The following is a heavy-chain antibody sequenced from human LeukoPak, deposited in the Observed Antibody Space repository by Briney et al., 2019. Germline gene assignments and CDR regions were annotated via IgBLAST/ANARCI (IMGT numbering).Heavy chain of an antibody. CDR1: GYTFTSYY. CDR2: INPSGGST. Sequence: ASVKVSCKASGYTFTSYYIHWVRQAPGQGLEWMGIINPSGGSTSYAQEFQGRVTMTRDMSTRTVYMELSSLRSEDTAVYYCARGEYSSSWYPFDYWGQGTLVTVSS. D-gene: IGHD6-13*01. J-gene: IGHJ4*02. CDR3: ARGEYSSSWYPFDY. V-gene: IGHV1-46*01.